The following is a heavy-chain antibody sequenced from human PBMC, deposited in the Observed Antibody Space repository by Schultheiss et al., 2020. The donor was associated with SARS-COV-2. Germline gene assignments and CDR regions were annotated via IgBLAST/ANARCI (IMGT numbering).Heavy chain of an antibody. J-gene: IGHJ4*02. CDR1: GFTFNSFA. D-gene: IGHD4-23*01. Sequence: GGSLRLSCAASGFTFNSFAMSWVRQAPGKGLEWVSSIASGSGYIYYADSVKGRFTISRDSAENSLFLQMNSLRAEDTAVYYCASAARGGNVWGQGTLVTVSS. CDR3: ASAARGGNV. V-gene: IGHV3-21*01. CDR2: IASGSGYI.